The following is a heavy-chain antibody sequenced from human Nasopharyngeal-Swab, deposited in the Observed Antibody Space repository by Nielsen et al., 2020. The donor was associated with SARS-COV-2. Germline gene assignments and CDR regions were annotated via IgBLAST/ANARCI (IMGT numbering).Heavy chain of an antibody. V-gene: IGHV6-1*01. J-gene: IGHJ6*03. CDR1: GDSVSSNSAA. CDR3: ARVTYSSGWYDYYYYMDV. D-gene: IGHD6-19*01. Sequence: PCAISGDSVSSNSAAWNWIRQSPSRGLEWLGRTYYRSKWYNDYAVSVKSRITINPDTSKNQFSLQLNSVTPEDTAVYYCARVTYSSGWYDYYYYMDVWGKGTTVTVSS. CDR2: TYYRSKWYN.